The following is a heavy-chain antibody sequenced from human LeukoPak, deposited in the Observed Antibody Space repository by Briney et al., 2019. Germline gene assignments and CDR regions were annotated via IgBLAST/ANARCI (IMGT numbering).Heavy chain of an antibody. Sequence: ASVKVSCKASGYTFTGYYMHWVRQAPGQGLEWMGLINPNSGGTNYAQKFQGWVTMTRDTSISTAYMELSRLRSDDTAVYYCARAPRYCSSTSCYSPFDYWGQGTLVTVSS. J-gene: IGHJ4*02. CDR3: ARAPRYCSSTSCYSPFDY. V-gene: IGHV1-2*04. CDR2: INPNSGGT. D-gene: IGHD2-2*01. CDR1: GYTFTGYY.